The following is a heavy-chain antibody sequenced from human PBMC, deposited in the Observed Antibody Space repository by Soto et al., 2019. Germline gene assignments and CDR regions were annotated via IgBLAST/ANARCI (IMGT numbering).Heavy chain of an antibody. J-gene: IGHJ5*02. V-gene: IGHV3-23*01. CDR1: GFTFSSYA. D-gene: IGHD6-6*01. Sequence: PGGSLRLSCAASGFTFSSYAMSWVRQAPGKGLEWVSAISGSGGSTYYADSVKGRFTISRDNSKNTLYLQMNSLRAEDTAVYYCAKGLVVYSSSRPGPWGQGTLVTVSS. CDR3: AKGLVVYSSSRPGP. CDR2: ISGSGGST.